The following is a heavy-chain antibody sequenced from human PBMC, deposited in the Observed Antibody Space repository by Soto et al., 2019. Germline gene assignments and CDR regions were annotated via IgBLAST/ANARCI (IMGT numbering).Heavy chain of an antibody. CDR3: ARGDRGGSGSPASYYYSGLDV. J-gene: IGHJ6*02. Sequence: DVQLLESGGHLVQPGGSLRLSCAASGFTFSSYAMSWVRQAPGEGLEWVSSVSAGGDMTYYSDSVKGRFPISRDNSNNALFLQMNSLRIADTALYYCARGDRGGSGSPASYYYSGLDVWGQGATVTVS. CDR2: VSAGGDMT. V-gene: IGHV3-23*01. CDR1: GFTFSSYA. D-gene: IGHD3-10*01.